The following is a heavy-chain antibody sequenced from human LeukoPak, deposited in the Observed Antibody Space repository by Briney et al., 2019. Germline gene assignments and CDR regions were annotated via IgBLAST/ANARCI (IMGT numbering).Heavy chain of an antibody. D-gene: IGHD3-10*01. J-gene: IGHJ5*02. CDR1: GFTFSSYA. Sequence: GGSLRLSCAASGFTFSSYAMSWVRQAPGRGLEWVSAISGSGGSTYYADSVEGRFTISRDNSKNTLYLQMNSLRAEDTAVYYCAKDPSGSRRVMAFDPWGQGTLVTVSS. V-gene: IGHV3-23*01. CDR3: AKDPSGSRRVMAFDP. CDR2: ISGSGGST.